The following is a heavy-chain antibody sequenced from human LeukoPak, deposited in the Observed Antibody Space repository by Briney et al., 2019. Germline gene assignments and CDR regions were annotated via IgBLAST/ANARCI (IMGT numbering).Heavy chain of an antibody. CDR3: ARARSGSYLFAY. J-gene: IGHJ4*02. V-gene: IGHV4-34*01. CDR2: IDHSGST. Sequence: PSETLSLTCAVYGGSFSGYYWSWIRQPPGKGLEWIGEIDHSGSTNYNPSLKSRVTISVDTSKNQFSLKLSSVTAADTAVYYCARARSGSYLFAYRGQGTLVTVSS. CDR1: GGSFSGYY. D-gene: IGHD1-26*01.